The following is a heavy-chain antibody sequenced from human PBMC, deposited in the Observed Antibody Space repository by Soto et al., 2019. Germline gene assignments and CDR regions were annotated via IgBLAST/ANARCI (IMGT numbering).Heavy chain of an antibody. CDR2: IRSKAYGGTT. V-gene: IGHV3-49*03. J-gene: IGHJ3*02. CDR3: TRGRIDIVVVVAARGHDAFDI. D-gene: IGHD2-15*01. CDR1: GFTFGDYA. Sequence: GGSLRLSCTASGFTFGDYAMSWFRQAPGKGLEWVGFIRSKAYGGTTEYAASVKGRFTISRDDSKSIAYLQMNSLKTEDTAVYYCTRGRIDIVVVVAARGHDAFDIWGQGTMVTVSS.